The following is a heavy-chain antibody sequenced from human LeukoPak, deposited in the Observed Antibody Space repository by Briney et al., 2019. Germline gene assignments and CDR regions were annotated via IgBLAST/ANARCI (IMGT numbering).Heavy chain of an antibody. CDR1: GFTFSGSA. D-gene: IGHD3-22*01. Sequence: GGSLRLSCAAPGFTFSGSAMHWVRQASGKGLEWVGRIRSKANSYATAYAASVKGRFTIPRDDSKNTAYLQMNSLKTEDTAVYYCAKGRVGHSPGYYYGNDAFDIWGQGTMVTVSS. V-gene: IGHV3-73*01. J-gene: IGHJ3*02. CDR2: IRSKANSYAT. CDR3: AKGRVGHSPGYYYGNDAFDI.